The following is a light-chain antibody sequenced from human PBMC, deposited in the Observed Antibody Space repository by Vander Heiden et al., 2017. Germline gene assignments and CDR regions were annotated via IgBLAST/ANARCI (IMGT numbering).Light chain of an antibody. CDR1: QDILNF. CDR2: GAS. V-gene: IGKV1-39*01. J-gene: IGKJ1*01. CDR3: QQSYNDPT. Sequence: DIQMTQSPSSLSASVGDRVTITCQAGQDILNFLNWYQQKPGIAPKLLIHGASSLQSGVPSRFSGSGSGADFTLTISGLQPEDSATYFCQQSYNDPTFGQGTKVEI.